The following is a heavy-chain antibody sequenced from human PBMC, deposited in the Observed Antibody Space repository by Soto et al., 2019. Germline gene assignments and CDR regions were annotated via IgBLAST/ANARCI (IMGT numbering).Heavy chain of an antibody. CDR3: AKDIAGSGWYEFDH. V-gene: IGHV3-43*01. CDR1: GFSFT. J-gene: IGHJ4*02. Sequence: EVQLVESGGVVVQPGGSLRLSCAASGFSFTMHWVRQPPGKGLEWGSLITWDGDRTYYADSVKGRFTLSRDNSKNFLYLQMNSLRTEDTALYYCAKDIAGSGWYEFDHWGQGTLVTVSS. CDR2: ITWDGDRT. D-gene: IGHD6-19*01.